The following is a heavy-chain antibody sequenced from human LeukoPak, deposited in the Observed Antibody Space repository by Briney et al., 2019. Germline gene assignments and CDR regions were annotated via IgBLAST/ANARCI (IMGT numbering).Heavy chain of an antibody. CDR1: GFTFTSYA. J-gene: IGHJ6*02. CDR2: ISGSGGYT. V-gene: IGHV3-23*01. Sequence: PGGSLRLSCAASGFTFTSYAMSWVRQAPGKGLEWVSGISGSGGYTYYADSAKGRFTISRDNSKNTLFLRMNSLRAEDTAVFYCAKVGHVAEAGTIYYSYCGMDVWGQGTTVTVSS. D-gene: IGHD6-13*01. CDR3: AKVGHVAEAGTIYYSYCGMDV.